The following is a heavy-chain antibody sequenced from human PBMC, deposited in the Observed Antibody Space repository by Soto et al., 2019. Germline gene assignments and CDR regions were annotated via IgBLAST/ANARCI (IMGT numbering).Heavy chain of an antibody. J-gene: IGHJ5*02. CDR3: ARDPPGYSSSWYNWFDP. V-gene: IGHV1-69*01. D-gene: IGHD6-13*01. CDR2: IIPIFGTA. Sequence: QVQLVQSGAEVKKPGSSVKVSCKASGGTFSSYAISWVRQAPGQGLEWMGGIIPIFGTANYAQKFQGRVTIAAEESTSAAYMEKSSLRSEDTAVYYCARDPPGYSSSWYNWFDPWGQGTLVTVSS. CDR1: GGTFSSYA.